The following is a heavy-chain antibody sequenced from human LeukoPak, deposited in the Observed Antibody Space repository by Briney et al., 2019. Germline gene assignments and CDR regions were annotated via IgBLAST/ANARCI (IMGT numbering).Heavy chain of an antibody. CDR1: GFTFSSYW. V-gene: IGHV3-74*01. CDR3: ARVTPLGRSLYNYSGMDV. Sequence: GGSLRLSCAASGFTFSSYWMHWVRQAPGKGLVWVSRINSDGSSTSYADSVKGRFTISRDNAKNTLYLQMNSLRAEDTAVYYCARVTPLGRSLYNYSGMDVGGQGTTVPVSS. J-gene: IGHJ6*02. D-gene: IGHD2-15*01. CDR2: INSDGSST.